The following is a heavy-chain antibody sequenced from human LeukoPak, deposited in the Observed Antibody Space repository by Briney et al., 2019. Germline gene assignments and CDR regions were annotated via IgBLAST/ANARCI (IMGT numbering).Heavy chain of an antibody. Sequence: GGSLRLSCAASGFTFTSYGMHWVRQAPGKGLEWVAVIWYDGSNKFYADSVKGRFTISRDNSKNTLYLQMNSLRAEDTAVYYCARDRAAADLDYWGQGTLVTVSS. CDR2: IWYDGSNK. V-gene: IGHV3-33*01. CDR3: ARDRAAADLDY. D-gene: IGHD6-13*01. CDR1: GFTFTSYG. J-gene: IGHJ4*02.